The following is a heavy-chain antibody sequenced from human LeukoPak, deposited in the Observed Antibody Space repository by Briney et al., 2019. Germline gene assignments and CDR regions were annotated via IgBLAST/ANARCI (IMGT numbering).Heavy chain of an antibody. CDR2: INWNGGRT. V-gene: IGHV3-20*01. CDR3: ARGGGFGDLFYIILGVGYYYGLDV. CDR1: GFTFSSYA. J-gene: IGHJ6*02. D-gene: IGHD3-10*01. Sequence: GGSLRLSCAAPGFTFSSYAMSWVRQAPGKGLEWVSGINWNGGRTGYADSVKGRFTISRDNAKKSLYVQMNSLRAEDTALYHCARGGGFGDLFYIILGVGYYYGLDVWGQGTTVTVSS.